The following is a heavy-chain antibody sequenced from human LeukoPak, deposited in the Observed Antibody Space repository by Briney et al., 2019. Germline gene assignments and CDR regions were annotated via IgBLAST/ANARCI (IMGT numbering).Heavy chain of an antibody. J-gene: IGHJ4*02. CDR1: GFTFSSCA. Sequence: PGGSLRLSCAASGFTFSSCAMSWVRQAPGQGLEWVSVISGSGGSTYYADSVKGRFTISRDNSKNTLYLEMNSLRAKDTAVYYCAKHYGSGTYDYFDYWGQGTLVTVSS. D-gene: IGHD3-10*01. CDR3: AKHYGSGTYDYFDY. V-gene: IGHV3-23*01. CDR2: ISGSGGST.